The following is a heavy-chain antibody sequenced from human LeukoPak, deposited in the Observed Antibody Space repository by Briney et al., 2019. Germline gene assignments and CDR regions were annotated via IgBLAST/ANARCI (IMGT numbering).Heavy chain of an antibody. Sequence: PGGTLRLSCAVSGFSFSSYDMHWVRQATGKGLEWVSAIGTAGDTYYPGSVKGRFTISRENAKNSLYLQMNSLRAGDTAVYYCARVRKYSGYYSWYFDLWGRGTLVTVSS. CDR3: ARVRKYSGYYSWYFDL. D-gene: IGHD5-12*01. CDR2: IGTAGDT. J-gene: IGHJ2*01. V-gene: IGHV3-13*01. CDR1: GFSFSSYD.